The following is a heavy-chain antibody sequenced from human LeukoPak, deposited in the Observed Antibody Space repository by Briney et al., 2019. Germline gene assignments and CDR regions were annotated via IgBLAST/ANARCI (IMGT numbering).Heavy chain of an antibody. D-gene: IGHD4-11*01. CDR2: INPHSGAT. J-gene: IGHJ5*02. V-gene: IGHV1-2*02. CDR1: GYGFSDVY. CDR3: ATSSTVTHTRDP. Sequence: GASVKVSCKASGYGFSDVYFNWVRQAPGQGLEWMGWINPHSGATNYAQRFQGRVSMDASFDTAYMELSRLTSDERAVYYCATSSTVTHTRDPWGQGTLVTVSS.